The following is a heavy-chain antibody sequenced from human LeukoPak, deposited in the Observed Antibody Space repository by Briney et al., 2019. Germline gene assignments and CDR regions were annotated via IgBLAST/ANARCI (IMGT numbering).Heavy chain of an antibody. CDR3: AREHGSVTGLDAFDI. Sequence: ASVKVSCKTSGYTFSTYGINWMRQAPGQGLEGMGWISGHNGNTQYSQKLQGRVTMSIDTSTTTAYMELRILRSDDTALYYCAREHGSVTGLDAFDIWGQGTMVTVSS. V-gene: IGHV1-18*04. CDR1: GYTFSTYG. J-gene: IGHJ3*02. CDR2: ISGHNGNT. D-gene: IGHD6-19*01.